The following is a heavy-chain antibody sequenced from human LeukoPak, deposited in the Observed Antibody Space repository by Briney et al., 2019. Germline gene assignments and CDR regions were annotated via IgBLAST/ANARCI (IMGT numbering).Heavy chain of an antibody. D-gene: IGHD3-3*01. V-gene: IGHV5-51*01. J-gene: IGHJ4*02. Sequence: GESLKISCKGSGYSFTSYWIGWVRQVPGKGLEWMAIIYPGDSDTRYSPSFQGQVTISADKSISTAYLQWSSLKASDTAMYYCARADYDFWSGPFDYWGQGTLVTVSS. CDR1: GYSFTSYW. CDR2: IYPGDSDT. CDR3: ARADYDFWSGPFDY.